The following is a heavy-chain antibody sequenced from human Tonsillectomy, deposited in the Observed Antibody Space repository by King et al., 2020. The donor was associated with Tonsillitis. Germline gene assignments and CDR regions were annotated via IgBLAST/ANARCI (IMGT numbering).Heavy chain of an antibody. Sequence: QLQESASRLVKPSQTLSLTCAVSGGSISSGGYSWSWIRQPPGKGLEYIGDISHSWSTNYNPSLKSRVTISADRAKNQFSLTLSSVTAADTAVYYCARVGLLFGFDPWGQGTLVTVSS. CDR3: ARVGLLFGFDP. CDR2: ISHSWST. D-gene: IGHD3/OR15-3a*01. J-gene: IGHJ5*02. CDR1: GGSISSGGYS. V-gene: IGHV4-30-2*01.